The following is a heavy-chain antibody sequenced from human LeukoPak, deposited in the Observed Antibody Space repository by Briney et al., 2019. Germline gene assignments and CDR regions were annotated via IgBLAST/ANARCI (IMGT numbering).Heavy chain of an antibody. CDR1: GFTFSSYG. D-gene: IGHD5-24*01. Sequence: GRSLRLSCAASGFTFSSYGMHWVRQAPGKGLEWVAGISYDGSNKYYADSVKGRFTISRDNSKNTLYLQMNSLRAEDTAVYYCAKGGERRWLQSNRFDYLGQGTLVTVSS. V-gene: IGHV3-30*18. CDR3: AKGGERRWLQSNRFDY. CDR2: ISYDGSNK. J-gene: IGHJ4*02.